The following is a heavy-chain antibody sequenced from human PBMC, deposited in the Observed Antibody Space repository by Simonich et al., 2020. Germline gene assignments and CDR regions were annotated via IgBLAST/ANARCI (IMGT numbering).Heavy chain of an antibody. CDR1: GFTFSSYS. J-gene: IGHJ4*02. CDR3: ARDTSYYGSGSYYFDY. D-gene: IGHD3-10*01. CDR2: ISSSSSYI. Sequence: GGGLVKPGGSLRLSCAASGFTFSSYSMNWVRQAPGKGLEWVSSISSSSSYIYYADSVKGRFTISRDKAKNSLYLQMNSLRAEDTAVYYCARDTSYYGSGSYYFDYWGQGTLVTVSS. V-gene: IGHV3-21*01.